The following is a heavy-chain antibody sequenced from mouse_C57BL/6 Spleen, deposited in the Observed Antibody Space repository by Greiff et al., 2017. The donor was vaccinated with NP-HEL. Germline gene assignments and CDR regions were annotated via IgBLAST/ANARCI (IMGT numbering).Heavy chain of an antibody. V-gene: IGHV5-17*01. Sequence: EVQVVESGGGLVKPGGSLKLSCAASGFTFSDYGMHWVRQAPEKGLEWVAYISSGSSTIYYADTVKGRFTISRDNAKNTLFLQMTSLRSEDTAMYYCARLTTVVWYFDVWGTGTTVTVSS. D-gene: IGHD1-1*01. J-gene: IGHJ1*03. CDR2: ISSGSSTI. CDR3: ARLTTVVWYFDV. CDR1: GFTFSDYG.